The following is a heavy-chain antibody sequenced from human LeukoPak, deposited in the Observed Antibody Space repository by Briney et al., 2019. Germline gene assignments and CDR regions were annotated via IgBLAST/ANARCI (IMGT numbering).Heavy chain of an antibody. Sequence: GSVKVSCKASGYTFTSYAMHWVRQAPGQRLEWMGWINAGNGNTKYSQKFQGRVTITRDTSASTAYMELSSLRSEDTAVYYCAGQFPSGWYALDYWGQGTLVTVS. CDR1: GYTFTSYA. CDR2: INAGNGNT. D-gene: IGHD6-19*01. J-gene: IGHJ4*02. V-gene: IGHV1-3*01. CDR3: AGQFPSGWYALDY.